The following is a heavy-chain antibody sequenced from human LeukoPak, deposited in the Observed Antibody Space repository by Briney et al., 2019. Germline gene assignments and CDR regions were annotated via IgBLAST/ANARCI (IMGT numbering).Heavy chain of an antibody. D-gene: IGHD6-19*01. CDR1: GFTFSSYA. V-gene: IGHV3-30-3*01. Sequence: GRSLRLSCAASGFTFSSYAMHWVRQAPGKGLEWVAVISYDGSNKYYADSVKGRFTISRDNSKNTLYLQMNSLRAEDTAVYYCARAAETEWLYGYWGQGTLVTVSS. J-gene: IGHJ4*02. CDR2: ISYDGSNK. CDR3: ARAAETEWLYGY.